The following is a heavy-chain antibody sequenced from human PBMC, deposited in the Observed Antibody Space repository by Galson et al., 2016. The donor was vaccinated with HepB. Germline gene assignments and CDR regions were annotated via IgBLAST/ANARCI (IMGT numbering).Heavy chain of an antibody. Sequence: SLRLSCAASGFTFSTYAMTWVRQAPGKGLEWVSVIVGRGVSTYYTDSVKGRFTISRDNSKNTLYLQMNSLRAEDTALYFCARGSYSRGHDWGRGTLVTVSS. CDR1: GFTFSTYA. J-gene: IGHJ4*02. D-gene: IGHD3-10*01. CDR3: ARGSYSRGHD. CDR2: IVGRGVST. V-gene: IGHV3-23*01.